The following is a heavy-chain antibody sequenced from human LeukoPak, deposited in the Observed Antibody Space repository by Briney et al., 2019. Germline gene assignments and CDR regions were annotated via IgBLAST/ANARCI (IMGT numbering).Heavy chain of an antibody. CDR1: GYTFTSYG. J-gene: IGHJ4*02. CDR3: ATSTHYDFWSGFDY. D-gene: IGHD3-3*01. Sequence: ASVKVSCKASGYTFTSYGISWVRQAPGQGLEWMGRINPSSGGTNYAQKFQGRVTMTRDTSISTAYMELSRLTSDDTAVYYCATSTHYDFWSGFDYWGQGTLVTVSS. CDR2: INPSSGGT. V-gene: IGHV1-2*06.